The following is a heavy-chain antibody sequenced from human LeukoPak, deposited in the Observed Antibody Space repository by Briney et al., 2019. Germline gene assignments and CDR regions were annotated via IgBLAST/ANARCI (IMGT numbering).Heavy chain of an antibody. CDR2: SRNKANSYTT. Sequence: PGGSLRLSCAASGFTVSDYYMDWVRQAPGKGLEWVGRSRNKANSYTTDYAASVKGRFTISRGDSKNSLYLQMNSLKTEDTAVYYCVRAQTGGYFDYWGQGTLVTVSS. D-gene: IGHD7-27*01. CDR1: GFTVSDYY. CDR3: VRAQTGGYFDY. J-gene: IGHJ4*02. V-gene: IGHV3-72*01.